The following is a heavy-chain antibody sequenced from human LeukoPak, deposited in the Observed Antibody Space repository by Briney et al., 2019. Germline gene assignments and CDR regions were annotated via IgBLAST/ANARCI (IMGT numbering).Heavy chain of an antibody. V-gene: IGHV3-23*01. Sequence: GGSLRLSCAASGFTFRSYGMSWVRQAPGKGLEWVSAITGSGGGTDYTDSVKGRFTVSRDNSKYTLYLQMNSLRAEDTAVYYCAKDSYGDYFDYWGQGTLVTVSS. J-gene: IGHJ4*02. D-gene: IGHD4-17*01. CDR3: AKDSYGDYFDY. CDR2: ITGSGGGT. CDR1: GFTFRSYG.